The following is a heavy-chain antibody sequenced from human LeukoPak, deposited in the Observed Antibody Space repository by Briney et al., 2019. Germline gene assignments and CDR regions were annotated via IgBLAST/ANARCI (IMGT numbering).Heavy chain of an antibody. D-gene: IGHD3-10*01. CDR1: GYTFTGYY. CDR2: INPNSGGT. CDR3: ARVGVRGAYSETNYFDY. J-gene: IGHJ4*02. V-gene: IGHV1-2*02. Sequence: ASVKVSCKASGYTFTGYYMHWVRQAPGQGLEWMGWINPNSGGTNYAQKFQGRVTMTRDTSISTAYMELSRLRSDDTAVYYCARVGVRGAYSETNYFDYWGQGTLVTVSS.